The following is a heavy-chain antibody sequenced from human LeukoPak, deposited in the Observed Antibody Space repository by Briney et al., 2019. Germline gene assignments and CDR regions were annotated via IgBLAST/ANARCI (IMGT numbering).Heavy chain of an antibody. V-gene: IGHV4-59*01. Sequence: PSETLSLTCTVSGGSISSYYWSWIRQPPGKGLEWIGYIYYSGSTNYNPSLKSRVTISVDTSKNQFSLKLSSVTAADTAVYYCAGGRDFWSGYYMGQDPYYFDYWGQGTLVTVSS. D-gene: IGHD3-3*01. CDR2: IYYSGST. CDR3: AGGRDFWSGYYMGQDPYYFDY. CDR1: GGSISSYY. J-gene: IGHJ4*02.